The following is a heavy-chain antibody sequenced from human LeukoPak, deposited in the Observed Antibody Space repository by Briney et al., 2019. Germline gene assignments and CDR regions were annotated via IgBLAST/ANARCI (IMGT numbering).Heavy chain of an antibody. V-gene: IGHV3-11*04. CDR1: GFTFSDYY. CDR3: VRILEGYSYYMDA. J-gene: IGHJ6*03. Sequence: PEGSLRLSCAGSGFTFSDYYMAWIRQAPGKGLNWVSYISGSGTITYYADSLKGRFTISRDNAKNSLFLQMDSLRAEDTAVYYCVRILEGYSYYMDAWGKGTTVIVSS. CDR2: ISGSGTIT.